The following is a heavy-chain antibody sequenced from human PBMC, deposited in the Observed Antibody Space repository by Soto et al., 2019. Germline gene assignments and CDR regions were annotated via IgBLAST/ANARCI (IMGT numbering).Heavy chain of an antibody. CDR3: ARRVPAAANWFDP. CDR1: GGSISCGTW. Sequence: QVQLQESGPGLVKPSGTLSLTCAVSGGSISCGTWWSWVHQPPGRGLEWIGEIYHSGSPNYNPSLKSRVTMSVDKSKNLFSLRLSSVTAADSALYYCARRVPAAANWFDPWGQGTLVTVSS. J-gene: IGHJ5*02. CDR2: IYHSGSP. V-gene: IGHV4-4*02. D-gene: IGHD2-2*01.